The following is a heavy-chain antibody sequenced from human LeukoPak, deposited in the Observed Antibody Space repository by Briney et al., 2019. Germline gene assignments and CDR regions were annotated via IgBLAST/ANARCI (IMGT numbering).Heavy chain of an antibody. V-gene: IGHV1-69*01. CDR3: ARGPKGFTLRLGELSNNWFDP. CDR1: GGTFSSYA. Sequence: ASVKVSCKASGGTFSSYAISWVRQAPGQGLEWMGGIIPIFSTANYAQKFQGRVTITADESTSTAYMELSSLRSEDTAVYYCARGPKGFTLRLGELSNNWFDPWGQGTLVTVSS. J-gene: IGHJ5*02. CDR2: IIPIFSTA. D-gene: IGHD3-16*02.